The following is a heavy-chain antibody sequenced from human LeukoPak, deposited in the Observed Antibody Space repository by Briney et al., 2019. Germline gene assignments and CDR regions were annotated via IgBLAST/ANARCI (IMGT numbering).Heavy chain of an antibody. D-gene: IGHD2-2*01. CDR2: INQDGSEK. CDR3: ARPAAKTHDAFDI. Sequence: GGSLRLSCAASGFTFSGYWMNWVRQAPGKGLEWVANINQDGSEKYYEDSVKGRFTISRDNAKNSLNLRMNSLRAEDTAVYYCARPAAKTHDAFDIWGQGTMVTVSS. J-gene: IGHJ3*02. V-gene: IGHV3-7*01. CDR1: GFTFSGYW.